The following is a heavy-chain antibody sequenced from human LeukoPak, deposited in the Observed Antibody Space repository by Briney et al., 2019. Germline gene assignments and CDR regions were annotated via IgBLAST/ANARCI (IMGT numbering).Heavy chain of an antibody. CDR3: AREGDTTGVSGTEFDY. J-gene: IGHJ4*02. Sequence: PGGSLRLSCVGSGFTFSNYAISWVRQAPGKGLQWVSGITATGGTTYYADSLKGRFTVSRDNSKNTAYLQMNSLRAEDTAVYYCAREGDTTGVSGTEFDYWGQGVLVIVSS. CDR2: ITATGGTT. V-gene: IGHV3-23*01. D-gene: IGHD6-19*01. CDR1: GFTFSNYA.